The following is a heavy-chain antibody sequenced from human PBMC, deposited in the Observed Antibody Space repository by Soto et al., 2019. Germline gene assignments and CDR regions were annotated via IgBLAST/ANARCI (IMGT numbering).Heavy chain of an antibody. CDR2: IYYSGST. CDR1: VASISSGGYY. Sequence: QVQLQESGPGLVKPSQTLSLTCTVSVASISSGGYYWSWIRQHPGEGLEWIGYIYYSGSTSYNPSLKSRVTRSVDTSKNQFSLKLSSVTDADTAVYYCERESKYDTSGYPPWFAPWGQGTLVTVSS. CDR3: ERESKYDTSGYPPWFAP. D-gene: IGHD3-22*01. J-gene: IGHJ5*02. V-gene: IGHV4-31*03.